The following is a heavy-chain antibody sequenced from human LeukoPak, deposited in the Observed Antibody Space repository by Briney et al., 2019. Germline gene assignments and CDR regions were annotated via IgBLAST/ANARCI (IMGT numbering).Heavy chain of an antibody. V-gene: IGHV1-8*01. Sequence: AASVKVSCKASGYTFTSYDINWVQQATGQGLEWMGWMNPNSGNTGYAQKFQGRVTMTRNTSISTAYMELSSLRSEDTAVYYCARGRTGFGELMFESNWFDPWGQGTLVTVSS. D-gene: IGHD3-10*01. CDR2: MNPNSGNT. CDR3: ARGRTGFGELMFESNWFDP. CDR1: GYTFTSYD. J-gene: IGHJ5*02.